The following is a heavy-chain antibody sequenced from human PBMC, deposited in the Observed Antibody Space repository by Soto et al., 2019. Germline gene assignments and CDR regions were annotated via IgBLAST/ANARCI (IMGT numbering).Heavy chain of an antibody. CDR2: IKPNSGTT. D-gene: IGHD2-15*01. CDR1: GYSFTAYY. J-gene: IGHJ4*02. CDR3: ARFEDAGLDC. Sequence: QVQLLQSGAEVKKPGASMKVSCKASGYSFTAYYIHWVRQAPGQGLEWMGWIKPNSGTTGYKECCQDRFSMTRDTANTTAYIELHNLPSDDTAINFCARFEDAGLDCWGQGTLVVVSS. V-gene: IGHV1-2*02.